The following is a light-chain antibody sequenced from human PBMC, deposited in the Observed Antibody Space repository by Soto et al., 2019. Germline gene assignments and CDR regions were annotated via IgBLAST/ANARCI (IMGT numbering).Light chain of an antibody. J-gene: IGLJ1*01. CDR3: IAYAVTTSYV. CDR1: SSDVGGYNF. CDR2: EVD. Sequence: LTQPPSASGSPGQSVTISCTGTSSDVGGYNFVSWYQQHPGKAPKLMIYEVDKRPSGVPDRFSGSKSGNTASLTVSGLQAEDEADYYCIAYAVTTSYVFGPGTRSP. V-gene: IGLV2-8*01.